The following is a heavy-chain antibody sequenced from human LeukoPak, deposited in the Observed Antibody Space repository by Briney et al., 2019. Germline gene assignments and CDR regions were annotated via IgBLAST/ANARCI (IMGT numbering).Heavy chain of an antibody. Sequence: GGSLRLSCAASGFTFSSYAMSWVRQAPGKGLEWVSAISGSGGSTYYADSMKGRFTISRDNAKNSLYLQMNSLRAEDTAVYYCAREHRSGIAAAENDFDYWGQGTLVTVSS. D-gene: IGHD6-13*01. V-gene: IGHV3-23*01. J-gene: IGHJ4*02. CDR2: ISGSGGST. CDR3: AREHRSGIAAAENDFDY. CDR1: GFTFSSYA.